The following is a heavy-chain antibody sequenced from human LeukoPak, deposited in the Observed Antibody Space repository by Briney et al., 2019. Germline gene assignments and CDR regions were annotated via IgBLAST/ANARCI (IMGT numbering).Heavy chain of an antibody. V-gene: IGHV3-11*01. CDR2: ISSSGSTI. Sequence: GGSLRLSCAASGITFSDYYMSWIRQAPGKGLEWVSYISSSGSTIYYADSVKGRFTISRDNAKNSLYLQMNSLRAEDTAVYYCARVGDRWLHPDYYYGMDVWGQGTTVTVSS. J-gene: IGHJ6*02. CDR1: GITFSDYY. D-gene: IGHD5-24*01. CDR3: ARVGDRWLHPDYYYGMDV.